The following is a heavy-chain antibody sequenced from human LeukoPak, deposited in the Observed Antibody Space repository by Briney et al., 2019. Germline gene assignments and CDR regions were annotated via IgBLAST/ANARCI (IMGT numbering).Heavy chain of an antibody. Sequence: GGSLRLSCTASGFTFSSYAMSWVRQAPGKGPEWVSAISHSGGTTYYADSVKGRFTISRDNSKNTLYLQMNSLRAEDTAVYYCAKDGRYYYYYMDVWGKGTTVTISS. J-gene: IGHJ6*03. V-gene: IGHV3-23*01. CDR2: ISHSGGTT. CDR3: AKDGRYYYYYMDV. CDR1: GFTFSSYA.